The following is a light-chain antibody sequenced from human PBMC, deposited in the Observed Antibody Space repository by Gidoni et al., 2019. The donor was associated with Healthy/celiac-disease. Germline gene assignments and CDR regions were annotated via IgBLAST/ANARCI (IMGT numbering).Light chain of an antibody. CDR2: AAS. CDR3: QQLNSYPYT. CDR1: QGISSY. Sequence: DIQLTQSPSFLSASVGDRVTITCRASQGISSYLAWYQQKPGKAPKLQSYAASTLQIGVPSRFIGSGSGTEFTLTIISLQPEDFATYYCQQLNSYPYTFGQGTKLEIK. J-gene: IGKJ2*01. V-gene: IGKV1-9*01.